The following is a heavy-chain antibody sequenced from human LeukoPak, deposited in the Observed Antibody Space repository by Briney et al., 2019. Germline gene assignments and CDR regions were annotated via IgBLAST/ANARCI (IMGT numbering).Heavy chain of an antibody. D-gene: IGHD2-2*01. Sequence: GASVKVSCKASGGTFSSYAISWVRQAPGQGLEWMGGIIPIFGTANYAQRFQGRVTITADESTSTAYMELSSLRSEDTAVYYCARDGVVPAAAFDPWGQGTLVTVSS. CDR1: GGTFSSYA. CDR2: IIPIFGTA. V-gene: IGHV1-69*13. CDR3: ARDGVVPAAAFDP. J-gene: IGHJ5*02.